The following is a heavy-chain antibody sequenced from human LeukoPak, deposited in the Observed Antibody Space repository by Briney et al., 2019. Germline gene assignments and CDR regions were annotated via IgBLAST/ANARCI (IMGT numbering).Heavy chain of an antibody. CDR2: ISSSSSYI. D-gene: IGHD1-20*01. CDR1: GLTLSSYS. CDR3: AREGDNYSFDY. Sequence: GGSLRLSCAASGLTLSSYSMNWVRQAPGKELEWVSSISSSSSYIYYADSVKGRFTISRDNAKNSLYLQMNSLRAEDTAVYYCAREGDNYSFDYWGQGTLVTVSS. J-gene: IGHJ4*02. V-gene: IGHV3-21*01.